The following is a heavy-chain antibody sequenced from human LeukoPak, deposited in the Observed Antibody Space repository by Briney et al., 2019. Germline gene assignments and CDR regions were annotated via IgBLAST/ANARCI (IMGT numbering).Heavy chain of an antibody. CDR3: ARVRIGETSYDASDV. Sequence: SETLSLTCTVSGGSISSYHWTWIRPPPRKGLEWIGDIYITGSTNYNPYLKRRVTMSVDTSKNQFSLRLSSVTAADTAVYYCARVRIGETSYDASDVWGLGTMVTVSS. CDR2: IYITGST. J-gene: IGHJ3*01. V-gene: IGHV4-59*13. CDR1: GGSISSYH. D-gene: IGHD1-26*01.